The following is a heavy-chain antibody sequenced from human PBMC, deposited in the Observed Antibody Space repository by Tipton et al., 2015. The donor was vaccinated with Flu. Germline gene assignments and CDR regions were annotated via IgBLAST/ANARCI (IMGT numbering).Heavy chain of an antibody. J-gene: IGHJ4*02. CDR1: GGSISSYY. V-gene: IGHV4-59*12. CDR2: IYYSGST. Sequence: LRLSCTVSGGSISSYYWSWIRQPPGKGLEWIGYIYYSGSTYYNPSLKSRVTISVDTSKNQFSLKLSSVTAADTAVYYCARDTTPNDYGDTGFDYWGQGTLVTVSS. D-gene: IGHD4-17*01. CDR3: ARDTTPNDYGDTGFDY.